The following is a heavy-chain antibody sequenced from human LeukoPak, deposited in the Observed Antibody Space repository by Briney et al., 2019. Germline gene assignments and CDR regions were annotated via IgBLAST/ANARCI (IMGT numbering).Heavy chain of an antibody. CDR2: ISYNGRSK. CDR3: ARDRNSHFDL. Sequence: QAGRSLRLPCVASGFTLSNYGMHWVRQAPGKGLEWVAIISYNGRSKYYSDSVKGRFTISRDNSKNTLYLQMDSLRVEDTAIYSCARDRNSHFDLWGQGTLVIVSS. CDR1: GFTLSNYG. D-gene: IGHD1-14*01. V-gene: IGHV3-30*04. J-gene: IGHJ4*02.